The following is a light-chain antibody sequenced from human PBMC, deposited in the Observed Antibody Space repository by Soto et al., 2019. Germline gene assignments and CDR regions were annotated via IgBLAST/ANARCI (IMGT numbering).Light chain of an antibody. CDR2: DVS. V-gene: IGLV2-14*03. CDR3: SSYTSSSRNWV. J-gene: IGLJ3*02. Sequence: QSVLTQPASVSGSPGQSITISCTGTSSDVGGYHYVSWYQHHPGKAPKLMIYDVSHRPSGVSNRFSGSKSGNTASLTISGLQAEDEADYYCSSYTSSSRNWVFGGGTKVTVL. CDR1: SSDVGGYHY.